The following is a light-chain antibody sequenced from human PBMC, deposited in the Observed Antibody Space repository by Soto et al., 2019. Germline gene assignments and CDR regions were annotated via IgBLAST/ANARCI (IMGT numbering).Light chain of an antibody. V-gene: IGLV2-8*01. Sequence: QSALTQPPSASGSPGQSVTISCTGTSSDVAGYNYVSWYQQHPGKAPKLMIYEVSKRPSGVPDRFSGSKSGNTASLTVSGLQAEDEADYYGSSYAGSVVFGGGTKLTVL. CDR3: SSYAGSVV. CDR1: SSDVAGYNY. J-gene: IGLJ2*01. CDR2: EVS.